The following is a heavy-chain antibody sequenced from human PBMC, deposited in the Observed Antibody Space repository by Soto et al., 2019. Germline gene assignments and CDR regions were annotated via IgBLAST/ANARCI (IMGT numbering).Heavy chain of an antibody. D-gene: IGHD1-26*01. J-gene: IGHJ4*02. CDR1: GFTFSSYA. V-gene: IGHV3-23*01. CDR2: ISGGVGAT. Sequence: EVQLLETGGGLVQPGGSLRLSCAASGFTFSSYAMSWVRQATGKGLEWVSSISGGVGATYYAVSVKGRFTISRDNSKNTLSLQMNSLRAEDTAVYFCAKEVGATFRGRLDYWGQGTLVTVSS. CDR3: AKEVGATFRGRLDY.